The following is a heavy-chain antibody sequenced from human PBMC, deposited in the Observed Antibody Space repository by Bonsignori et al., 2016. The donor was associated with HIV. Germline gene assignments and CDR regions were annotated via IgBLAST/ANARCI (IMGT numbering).Heavy chain of an antibody. CDR1: GFSISSGYY. V-gene: IGHV4-38-2*01. J-gene: IGHJ4*02. D-gene: IGHD2-21*02. CDR3: AGLTGDRFDF. CDR2: MFHSGNT. Sequence: SETLSLTCGVSGFSISSGYYWGWLRQPPGKGLEWIGNMFHSGNTFYNPSLMSRVTLSIDTSKNQFSLKLKSVTAADTAVYYCAGLTGDRFDFRGQGILVTVSS.